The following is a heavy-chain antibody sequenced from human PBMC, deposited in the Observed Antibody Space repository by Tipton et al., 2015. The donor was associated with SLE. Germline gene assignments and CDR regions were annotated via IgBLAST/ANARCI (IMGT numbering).Heavy chain of an antibody. J-gene: IGHJ5*02. CDR2: IYYTGNI. Sequence: TLSLTCTVSGGSISYYHWSWIRQSPGKGLEWIGYIYYTGNITFNPSLKSRVIISVDTSKNQFSLKLSSVTAADTAVYFCARASNYYDYNYFDPWGQGTLVTVSS. V-gene: IGHV4-59*01. CDR1: GGSISYYH. D-gene: IGHD3-22*01. CDR3: ARASNYYDYNYFDP.